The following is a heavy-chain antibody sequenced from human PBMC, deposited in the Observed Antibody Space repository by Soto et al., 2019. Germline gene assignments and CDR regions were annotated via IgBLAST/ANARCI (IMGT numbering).Heavy chain of an antibody. CDR3: GRDTTTFPYGSGMDV. Sequence: VQLVQSGAEVKKPGSSVKVSCKASGGNFNRHNINWVRQAPGQGLEWMGRVIPTLGKPNYAQKFQGRVTISADTSTSTAYMELRSLNSGDTAVYYCGRDTTTFPYGSGMDVWGQGTTVTVSS. D-gene: IGHD3-16*01. V-gene: IGHV1-69*08. J-gene: IGHJ6*02. CDR2: VIPTLGKP. CDR1: GGNFNRHN.